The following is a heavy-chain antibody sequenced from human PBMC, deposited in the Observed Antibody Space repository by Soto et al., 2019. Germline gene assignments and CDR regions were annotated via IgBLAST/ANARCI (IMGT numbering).Heavy chain of an antibody. V-gene: IGHV4-31*03. CDR2: IYYSGTT. Sequence: SETLSLTCTVSGGSISSGGYCWSWIRQHPGKGLEWIGYIYYSGTTYYNPSLKSRVTISVDTSKNQFSLKLSSVTVADTAVYYCARGTYDSSGYHIGGLDYWGQGTLVTVSS. CDR3: ARGTYDSSGYHIGGLDY. J-gene: IGHJ4*02. D-gene: IGHD3-22*01. CDR1: GGSISSGGYC.